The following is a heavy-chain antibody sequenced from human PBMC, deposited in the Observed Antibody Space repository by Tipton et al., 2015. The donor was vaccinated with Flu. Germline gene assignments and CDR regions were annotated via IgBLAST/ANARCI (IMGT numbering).Heavy chain of an antibody. J-gene: IGHJ4*02. Sequence: SLRLSCAASGFTFSSYAMSWVRQAPGKGLEWVSAISGSGGSTYYADSVKGRFTISRDNSKNTLYLQMNSLRAEDTAVYYCAKAETTNIVVVPAAFDYWGQGTLVTVSS. CDR3: AKAETTNIVVVPAAFDY. CDR2: ISGSGGST. V-gene: IGHV3-23*01. CDR1: GFTFSSYA. D-gene: IGHD2-2*01.